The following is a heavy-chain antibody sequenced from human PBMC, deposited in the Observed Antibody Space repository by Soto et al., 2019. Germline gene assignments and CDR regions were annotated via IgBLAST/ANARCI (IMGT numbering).Heavy chain of an antibody. D-gene: IGHD7-27*01. V-gene: IGHV3-21*01. CDR3: VRDWPTGGYYYYGMDV. J-gene: IGHJ6*02. CDR1: GWTVSSYS. CDR2: ISSSSSYI. Sequence: LRLSDAASGWTVSSYSMNWVRQKTRKGLEWVSSISSSSSYIYYADSVKGRFTISRDNAKNSLYLQMNSLRAEDTAVYYCVRDWPTGGYYYYGMDVWGQGTTVTVSS.